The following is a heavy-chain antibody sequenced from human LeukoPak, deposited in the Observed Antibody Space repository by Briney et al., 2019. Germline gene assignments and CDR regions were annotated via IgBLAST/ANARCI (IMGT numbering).Heavy chain of an antibody. V-gene: IGHV1-8*01. J-gene: IGHJ6*02. CDR3: ALRVDYYYYYGMDV. CDR1: GYTFTSYD. CDR2: MNPNSGNT. Sequence: GASVTVSCKASGYTFTSYDINWVRQATGQGLEWMGWMNPNSGNTGYAQKFQGRVTMTRNTSISTAYMELSSLRTEDTAVYYCALRVDYYYYYGMDVWGQGTTVTVSS.